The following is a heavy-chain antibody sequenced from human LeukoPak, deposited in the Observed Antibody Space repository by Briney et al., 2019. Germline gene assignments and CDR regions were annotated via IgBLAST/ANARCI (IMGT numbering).Heavy chain of an antibody. CDR3: ARAYSSSTLCFDY. D-gene: IGHD6-6*01. J-gene: IGHJ4*02. CDR1: GGSISSHY. CDR2: FHYSGST. V-gene: IGHV4-59*11. Sequence: PSETLSLTCTVSGGSISSHYWAWIRQPPGKGLEWIGYFHYSGSTNYNPSLKSRVTISVETFKNQFSLRLNSVTAADTAVYCCARAYSSSTLCFDYWGQGTLVTVSS.